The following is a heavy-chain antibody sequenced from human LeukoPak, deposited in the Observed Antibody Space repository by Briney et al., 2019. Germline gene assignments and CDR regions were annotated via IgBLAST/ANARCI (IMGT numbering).Heavy chain of an antibody. CDR3: ARGMDYDFWSGYYFWFDL. D-gene: IGHD3-3*01. V-gene: IGHV1-8*01. CDR2: MNPNSGNT. J-gene: IGHJ5*02. CDR1: GYTFTSYD. Sequence: ASVKVSCKASGYTFTSYDINWVRQATGQGLEWMGWMNPNSGNTGYAQKFQGRVTMTRNTSISTAYMELSSLRSEDTAVYYCARGMDYDFWSGYYFWFDLWGQGTLVTVSS.